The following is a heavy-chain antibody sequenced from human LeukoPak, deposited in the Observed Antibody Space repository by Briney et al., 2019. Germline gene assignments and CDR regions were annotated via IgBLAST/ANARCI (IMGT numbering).Heavy chain of an antibody. CDR3: ARGATDKYCSSTSCLYYYYGMDV. Sequence: SETLSLTCAVYGGSFSGYYWSWIRQPPGKGLEWIGEINHSGSTNYNPSLKSRVTISVDTSKNQFSLKLSSVTAADTAVYYCARGATDKYCSSTSCLYYYYGMDVWGRGTTVTVSS. D-gene: IGHD2-2*01. CDR2: INHSGST. V-gene: IGHV4-34*01. J-gene: IGHJ6*02. CDR1: GGSFSGYY.